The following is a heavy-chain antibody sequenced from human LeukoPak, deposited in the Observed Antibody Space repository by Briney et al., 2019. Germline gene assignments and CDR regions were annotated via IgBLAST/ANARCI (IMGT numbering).Heavy chain of an antibody. V-gene: IGHV4-39*01. D-gene: IGHD4-17*01. CDR3: ARHDRGVTTVLYY. Sequence: PSETLSPTCTVSGGSISSSLYYWSWIRQPPGKGLEWIGSIYYSGSTYYNPSLKSRVTIFVDTSKSQFSLKLSSVTAADTAVYYCARHDRGVTTVLYYWGQGTLVTVSS. CDR2: IYYSGST. J-gene: IGHJ4*02. CDR1: GGSISSSLYY.